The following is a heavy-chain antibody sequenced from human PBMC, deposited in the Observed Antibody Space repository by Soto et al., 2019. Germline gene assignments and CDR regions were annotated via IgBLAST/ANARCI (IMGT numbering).Heavy chain of an antibody. CDR3: ARSPRGGKVGDYLYYYYYGMDV. CDR1: GGTFSSYA. CDR2: IIPIFGTA. J-gene: IGHJ6*02. Sequence: QVQLVQSGAEVKKPGSSVKVSCKASGGTFSSYAIRWVRQAPGQGLEWMGGIIPIFGTANYAQKFQGRVTITADESTSTAYMELSSLRAEDTAVYYCARSPRGGKVGDYLYYYYYGMDVWCQGTTVTVSS. V-gene: IGHV1-69*01. D-gene: IGHD4-17*01.